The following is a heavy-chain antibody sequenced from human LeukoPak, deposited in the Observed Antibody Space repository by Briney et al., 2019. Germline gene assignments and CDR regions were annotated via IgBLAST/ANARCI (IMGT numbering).Heavy chain of an antibody. CDR1: GITFSSYP. D-gene: IGHD6-19*01. CDR3: AKEGSSGWIPTRHFDH. CDR2: ISGSGGST. J-gene: IGHJ4*02. Sequence: GGSLRLSCAASGITFSSYPMTWVRQAPGKGLESVSTISGSGGSTYYADSVKGRFTVSRDNAKNTLSLQMSSLRAEDTAVYYCAKEGSSGWIPTRHFDHWGLGTLVTVSS. V-gene: IGHV3-23*01.